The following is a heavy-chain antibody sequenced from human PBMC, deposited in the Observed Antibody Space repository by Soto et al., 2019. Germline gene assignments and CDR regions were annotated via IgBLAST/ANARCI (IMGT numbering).Heavy chain of an antibody. CDR3: ASQTANFYGSGSYYLPFDY. CDR2: IYYNGTT. Sequence: SETLSLTCTVSGGSISSPNFYWSWIRQHPGKGLERIGHIYYNGTTYYNPTLKSRVSISVDTSKNQFSLKLSSVTAADTAVYYCASQTANFYGSGSYYLPFDYWGQGTLVT. CDR1: GGSISSPNFY. J-gene: IGHJ4*02. D-gene: IGHD3-10*01. V-gene: IGHV4-31*03.